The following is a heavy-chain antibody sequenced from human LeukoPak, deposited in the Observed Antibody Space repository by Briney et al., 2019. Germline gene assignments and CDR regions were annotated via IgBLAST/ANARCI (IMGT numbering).Heavy chain of an antibody. V-gene: IGHV1-18*01. J-gene: IGHJ4*02. CDR3: ARTRRDGYLIDY. D-gene: IGHD5-24*01. Sequence: ASVKVSCKASGYTFTSYGISWVRQAPGQGLEWMGWISAYNGNTNYAQKLQGRVTMTTDTSTSTAYTELRSLRSDDTAVYYCARTRRDGYLIDYWGQGTLVTVSS. CDR1: GYTFTSYG. CDR2: ISAYNGNT.